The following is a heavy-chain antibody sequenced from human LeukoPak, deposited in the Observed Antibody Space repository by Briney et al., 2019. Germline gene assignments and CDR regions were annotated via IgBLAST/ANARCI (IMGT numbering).Heavy chain of an antibody. CDR3: ASANTYYYGSGSSYYMDV. J-gene: IGHJ6*03. D-gene: IGHD3-10*01. CDR1: GFTFSTYW. Sequence: GGSLRLSCAASGFTFSTYWMSWVRQAPGKGLEWVANIKQDGSEKYYVDSVKGRFTISRDNAKNSLYLQMNSLRAEDTAVYYCASANTYYYGSGSSYYMDVWGKGTTVTVSS. V-gene: IGHV3-7*01. CDR2: IKQDGSEK.